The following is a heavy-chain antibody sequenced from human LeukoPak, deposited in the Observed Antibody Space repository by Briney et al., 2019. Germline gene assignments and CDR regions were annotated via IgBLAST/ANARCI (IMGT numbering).Heavy chain of an antibody. J-gene: IGHJ4*01. Sequence: PSVSLSCKVSGYIFTELSMQWVRQSPGKGLEWMGGSDPENGKTVYAHNFQGRVTMTEDTSADTAYMELSSLRSEDTAVYYCAIDTVYYESPSYWGQGTLATVSS. CDR1: GYIFTELS. CDR2: SDPENGKT. D-gene: IGHD3-16*01. V-gene: IGHV1-24*01. CDR3: AIDTVYYESPSY.